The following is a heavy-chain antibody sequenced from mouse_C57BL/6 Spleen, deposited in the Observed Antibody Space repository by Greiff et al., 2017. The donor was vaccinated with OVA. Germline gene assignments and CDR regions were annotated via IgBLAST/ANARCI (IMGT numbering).Heavy chain of an antibody. CDR2: IYPGSGST. J-gene: IGHJ2*01. Sequence: QVQLQQPGAELVKPGASVKMSCKASGSTFTSYLITWVKQRPGQGLEWIGDIYPGSGSTNYNEKFKSKATLTVDTSSSTAYMQLSSLTSEDSAFYYCAREGWDYFDYWGQGTTLTVSS. V-gene: IGHV1-55*01. D-gene: IGHD2-3*01. CDR1: GSTFTSYL. CDR3: AREGWDYFDY.